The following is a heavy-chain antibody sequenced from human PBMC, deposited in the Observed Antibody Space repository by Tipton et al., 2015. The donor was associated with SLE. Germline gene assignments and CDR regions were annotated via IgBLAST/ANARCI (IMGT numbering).Heavy chain of an antibody. CDR3: ARGPLIVGATDDDY. Sequence: QLVQSGAEVKKPGASVKVSCKASGYTFTSYDINWVRQATGQGLEWMGWMNPNSGNTGYAQKFQGRVTMTRNTSISTAYMELSGLRSEDTAVYYCARGPLIVGATDDDYWGQGTLVTVSS. D-gene: IGHD1-26*01. J-gene: IGHJ4*02. CDR1: GYTFTSYD. CDR2: MNPNSGNT. V-gene: IGHV1-8*01.